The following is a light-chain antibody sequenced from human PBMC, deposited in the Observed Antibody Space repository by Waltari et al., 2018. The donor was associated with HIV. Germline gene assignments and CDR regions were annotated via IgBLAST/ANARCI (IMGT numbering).Light chain of an antibody. V-gene: IGKV3D-15*01. J-gene: IGKJ4*01. CDR2: GAS. CDR3: QQYNKWPLT. CDR1: QSVSSN. Sequence: EIVMMQSPATLSVSPGERATLSCRASQSVSSNLAWYQQKPGQAPRLLICGASPRATGIPARFSGSGSGTGFTLTISSLQSEDFAVYYCQQYNKWPLTFGGGTKVEIK.